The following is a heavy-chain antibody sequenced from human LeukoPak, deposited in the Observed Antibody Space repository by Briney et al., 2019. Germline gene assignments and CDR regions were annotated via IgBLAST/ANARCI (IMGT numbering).Heavy chain of an antibody. V-gene: IGHV3-30*02. D-gene: IGHD3-3*01. CDR3: ARDYDFWSGYYSPTRGYFGH. Sequence: GGSLRLSCAASGFTFSGSGMHWVRQAPGKGLEWVTFIRYDGSNKYYTDSVKGRFTISRDNSKNTLYLQMDSPRAEDTAVYYCARDYDFWSGYYSPTRGYFGHWGQGTLVTVSS. CDR1: GFTFSGSG. J-gene: IGHJ4*02. CDR2: IRYDGSNK.